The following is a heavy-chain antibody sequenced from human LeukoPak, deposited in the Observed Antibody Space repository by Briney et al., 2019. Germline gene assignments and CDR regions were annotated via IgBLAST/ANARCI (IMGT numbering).Heavy chain of an antibody. J-gene: IGHJ4*02. D-gene: IGHD3-22*01. CDR1: GGTFSSYA. CDR2: IIPIFGTA. CDR3: ARSDYDSSGYYFDY. Sequence: ASVKVSCKASGGTFSSYAISWVRQAPGQGLEWMGGIIPIFGTANYAQTFQGRVTITTDESTSTAYMELSSLRSEDTAVYYCARSDYDSSGYYFDYWGQGTLVTVSS. V-gene: IGHV1-69*05.